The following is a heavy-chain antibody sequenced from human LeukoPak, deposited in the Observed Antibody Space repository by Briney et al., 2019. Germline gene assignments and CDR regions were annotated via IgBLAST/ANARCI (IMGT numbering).Heavy chain of an antibody. CDR3: ARAGYFDWLLSPYGMDV. CDR1: GGTFSSYA. J-gene: IGHJ6*02. Sequence: SVKVSCKASGGTFSSYAISWVRQAPGQGLEWMGRIIPILGIANYAQKFQGRVTIAADKSTSTAYMELSSLRSEDTAVYYCARAGYFDWLLSPYGMDVWGQGTTATVSS. V-gene: IGHV1-69*04. CDR2: IIPILGIA. D-gene: IGHD3-9*01.